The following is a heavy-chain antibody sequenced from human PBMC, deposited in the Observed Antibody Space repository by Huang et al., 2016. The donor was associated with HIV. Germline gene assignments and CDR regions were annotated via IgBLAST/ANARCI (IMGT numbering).Heavy chain of an antibody. D-gene: IGHD3-22*01. CDR2: SSGYNGKT. CDR3: ARERYYYDRSGYYTPVEY. V-gene: IGHV1-18*01. CDR1: GYTFTNYA. J-gene: IGHJ1*01. Sequence: QVQLVQSGAEVKKPGASVKVSCKASGYTFTNYAINWVRQAPGQSLEWMGWSSGYNGKTNYAQKVQGRVTMTKDTSTSTAYMELRSLISDDTAVYYCARERYYYDRSGYYTPVEY.